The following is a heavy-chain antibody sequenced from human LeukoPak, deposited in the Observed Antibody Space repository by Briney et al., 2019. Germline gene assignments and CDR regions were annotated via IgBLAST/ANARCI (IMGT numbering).Heavy chain of an antibody. D-gene: IGHD4-17*01. V-gene: IGHV3-23*01. Sequence: GGSLRLSCAASGFTFSSNAMSWVRQAPGKGLEWVSGISGSGSNTYYADSVKGRFTISRDSSKNTLYLQMNSLRAEDTALYYCAKVMGAFDYGDYFDYWGQGTLVTVSS. CDR1: GFTFSSNA. CDR3: AKVMGAFDYGDYFDY. J-gene: IGHJ4*02. CDR2: ISGSGSNT.